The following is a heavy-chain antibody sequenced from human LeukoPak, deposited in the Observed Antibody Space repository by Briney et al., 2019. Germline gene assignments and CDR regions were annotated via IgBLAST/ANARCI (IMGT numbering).Heavy chain of an antibody. D-gene: IGHD6-19*01. J-gene: IGHJ4*02. CDR1: GGSISSYY. CDR2: IYYSGST. Sequence: PSQTLSLTCTVSGGSISSYYWSWIRQPPGKGLEWIGYIYYSGSTNYNPSLKSRVTISVDTSENQFSLKLSSVTAADTAVYYCAADSSGWFEYYFDYWGQGTLVTVSS. CDR3: AADSSGWFEYYFDY. V-gene: IGHV4-59*01.